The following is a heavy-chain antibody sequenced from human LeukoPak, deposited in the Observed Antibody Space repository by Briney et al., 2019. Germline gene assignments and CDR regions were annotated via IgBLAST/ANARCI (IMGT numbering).Heavy chain of an antibody. CDR2: ISSSGSTI. V-gene: IGHV3-48*03. D-gene: IGHD1-26*01. Sequence: GGSLRLSCAASGFTFSSYEMNWVRQAPGKGLEWVSYISSSGSTIYYADSVKGRFTISRDNAKNSLYLQMNSLRAEDTAVYYCARSKGSWELLHDWNAFDIWGQGTMVTVSS. CDR3: ARSKGSWELLHDWNAFDI. J-gene: IGHJ3*02. CDR1: GFTFSSYE.